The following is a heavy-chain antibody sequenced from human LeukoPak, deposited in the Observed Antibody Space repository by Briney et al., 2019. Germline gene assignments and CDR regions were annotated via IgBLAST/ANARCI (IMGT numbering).Heavy chain of an antibody. V-gene: IGHV4-39*07. CDR3: ARAVAGLGWVDRFYYGMDV. Sequence: SETLSLTCTVSGGSISSSSYYWGWIRQPPGKGLEWIGSIYYSGSTYYNPSLKSRVTISVDTSKNQFSLKLSSVTAADTAVYYCARAVAGLGWVDRFYYGMDVWGQGTTVTVSS. D-gene: IGHD6-19*01. CDR1: GGSISSSSYY. J-gene: IGHJ6*02. CDR2: IYYSGST.